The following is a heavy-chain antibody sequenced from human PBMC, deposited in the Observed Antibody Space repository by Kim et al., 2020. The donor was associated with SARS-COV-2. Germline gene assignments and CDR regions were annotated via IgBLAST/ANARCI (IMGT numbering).Heavy chain of an antibody. J-gene: IGHJ4*02. Sequence: YSQKFQGRVTITRDTSANTAYMELSSLTSEDTAVYYCARDMNPTVYDYWGQGTLVTVSS. D-gene: IGHD4-4*01. V-gene: IGHV1-3*01. CDR3: ARDMNPTVYDY.